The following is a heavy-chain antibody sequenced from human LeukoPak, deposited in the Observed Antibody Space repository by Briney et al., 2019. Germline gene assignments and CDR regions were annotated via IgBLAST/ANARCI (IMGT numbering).Heavy chain of an antibody. D-gene: IGHD7-27*01. J-gene: IGHJ4*02. Sequence: SETLSLTCAVYGVSFSGYYWSWIRQPPGKGLEWIGEINHSGSTNYNPSLKSRVTISVDTSKNQFSLKLSSVTAADTAVYYCASIANWGYPPDYWGQGTLVTVSS. CDR1: GVSFSGYY. V-gene: IGHV4-34*01. CDR3: ASIANWGYPPDY. CDR2: INHSGST.